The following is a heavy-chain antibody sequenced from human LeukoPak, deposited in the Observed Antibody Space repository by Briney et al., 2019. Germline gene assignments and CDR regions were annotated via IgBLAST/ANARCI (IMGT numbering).Heavy chain of an antibody. CDR2: IYYSGST. CDR3: ARRNFDDGRDYGVEYFQH. J-gene: IGHJ1*01. D-gene: IGHD4-17*01. CDR1: GGSISSSSYY. V-gene: IGHV4-39*01. Sequence: PSETLSLTCTVSGGSISSSSYYWGWIRQPPGKGLEYIGSIYYSGSTYYNPSLKSRVTISVDTSKNQFSLKLNSVTAAETAVYYCARRNFDDGRDYGVEYFQHWGQGTLVTVSS.